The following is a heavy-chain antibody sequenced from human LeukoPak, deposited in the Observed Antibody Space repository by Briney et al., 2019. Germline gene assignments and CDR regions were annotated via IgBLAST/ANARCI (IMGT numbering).Heavy chain of an antibody. CDR2: INHSGST. J-gene: IGHJ5*02. CDR3: ARGPYPNPRA. Sequence: SETLSLTCTVSGDSISSSSHYWGWIRQPPGKGLEWIGEINHSGSTNYNPSLKSRVTISVDTSKNQFSLKLSSVTAADTAVYYCARGPYPNPRAWGQGTLVTVSS. V-gene: IGHV4-39*07. D-gene: IGHD7-27*01. CDR1: GDSISSSSHY.